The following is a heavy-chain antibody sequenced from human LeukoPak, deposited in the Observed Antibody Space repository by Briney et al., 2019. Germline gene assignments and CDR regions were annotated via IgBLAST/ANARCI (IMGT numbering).Heavy chain of an antibody. V-gene: IGHV4-34*01. CDR3: ARARITMVRGVIIIRGGHFDS. D-gene: IGHD3-10*01. CDR1: GGSFSGYY. CDR2: INHSGST. Sequence: SETLSLTCAVYGGSFSGYYWSWLRQPPGKGLEWIGDINHSGSTNYNPSLISRVTISVDTSENQFSLKLSSVTAADAAIYYCARARITMVRGVIIIRGGHFDSWGQGTLVTVSS. J-gene: IGHJ4*02.